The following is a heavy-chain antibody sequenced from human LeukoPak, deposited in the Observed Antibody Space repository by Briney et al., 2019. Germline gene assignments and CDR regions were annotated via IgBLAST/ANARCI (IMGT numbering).Heavy chain of an antibody. V-gene: IGHV3-74*01. J-gene: IGHJ5*02. Sequence: GGSLRLARAVSGVSYSSDWMHWVRQAPGKGLVWVAHISRDGSSTIYADSGKGRFTIPRDNAKNTLYLPNNSLRAEDTAVYYCLTERYTGTNWYMGQGWFDPWGQGTLVTVSS. D-gene: IGHD6-13*01. CDR2: ISRDGSST. CDR1: GVSYSSDW. CDR3: LTERYTGTNWYMGQGWFDP.